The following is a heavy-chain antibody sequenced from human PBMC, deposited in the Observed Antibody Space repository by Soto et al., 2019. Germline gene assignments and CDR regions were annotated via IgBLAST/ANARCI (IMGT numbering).Heavy chain of an antibody. Sequence: QVQLVESGGGVVQPGRSLSLSCAASGFTFSSYGMHWVRQAPGKGLEWVAVISYDGSNKYYADSVKGRFTISRDNSKNTLYLQMNSLRAEDTAVYYCATWFGAFDYWGQGTLVTVSS. CDR1: GFTFSSYG. V-gene: IGHV3-30*03. D-gene: IGHD3-10*01. CDR2: ISYDGSNK. CDR3: ATWFGAFDY. J-gene: IGHJ4*02.